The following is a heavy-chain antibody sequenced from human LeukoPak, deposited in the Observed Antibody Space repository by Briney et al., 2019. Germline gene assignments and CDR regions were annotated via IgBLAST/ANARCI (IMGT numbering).Heavy chain of an antibody. CDR1: GGSISSYY. V-gene: IGHV4-59*01. D-gene: IGHD4-23*01. Sequence: PSETLSLTCTVSGGSISSYYWSWIRQPPGKGLEWIGYIYYSGSTNYNPSLKSRVTISVDTSKNQFSLKLSSVTAADTAVYYCARVYGGNSDWSDPWGQGTLVTVSS. J-gene: IGHJ5*02. CDR3: ARVYGGNSDWSDP. CDR2: IYYSGST.